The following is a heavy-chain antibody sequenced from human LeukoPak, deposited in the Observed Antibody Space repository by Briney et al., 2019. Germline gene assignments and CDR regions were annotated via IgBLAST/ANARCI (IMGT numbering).Heavy chain of an antibody. J-gene: IGHJ2*01. V-gene: IGHV3-48*02. CDR1: GFTFSGYS. Sequence: PGGSLRLSCAASGFTFSGYSMNWVRRAPGKGLEWVSYISSDSGTIYYADSVKGRFTISRDNAKSSLYLQMTSLRDDDTAVYYCARDNLAPYWYFDLWGRGTLVTVSS. D-gene: IGHD1-14*01. CDR2: ISSDSGTI. CDR3: ARDNLAPYWYFDL.